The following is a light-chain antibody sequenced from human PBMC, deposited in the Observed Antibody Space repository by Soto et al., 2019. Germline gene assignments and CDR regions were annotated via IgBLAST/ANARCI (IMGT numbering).Light chain of an antibody. CDR1: QSVSKY. CDR3: QQYGSSPPIT. Sequence: EIVLKQSPGTLSLTPGERATLFCRASQSVSKYLGWYQQKPGQAPRLLIYAASNRATGIPDRFSGSGSGTDFTLTIRRLEPEDFAVYYCQQYGSSPPITFGQGTRLEIK. CDR2: AAS. V-gene: IGKV3-20*01. J-gene: IGKJ5*01.